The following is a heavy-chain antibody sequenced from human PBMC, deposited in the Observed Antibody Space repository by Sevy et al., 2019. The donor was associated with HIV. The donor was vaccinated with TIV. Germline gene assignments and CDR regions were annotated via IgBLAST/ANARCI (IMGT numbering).Heavy chain of an antibody. D-gene: IGHD6-6*01. CDR3: AKDRTPYSSSSIAWFDP. Sequence: GGSLRLSCAASGFTFSSYGMRWVRQAPGKGLEWVAVISYDGSNKYYADSVKGRFTISRDNSKNTLYLQMNSLRAEDTAVYYCAKDRTPYSSSSIAWFDPWGQGTLVTVSS. V-gene: IGHV3-30*18. CDR2: ISYDGSNK. J-gene: IGHJ5*02. CDR1: GFTFSSYG.